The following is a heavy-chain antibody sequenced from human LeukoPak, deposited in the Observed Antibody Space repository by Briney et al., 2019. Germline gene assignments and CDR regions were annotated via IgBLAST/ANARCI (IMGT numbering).Heavy chain of an antibody. CDR2: IYSADSA. CDR1: GFTVSRNY. J-gene: IGHJ4*02. D-gene: IGHD1-26*01. V-gene: IGHV3-53*01. Sequence: GGSLRLSCAASGFTVSRNYMSWVRQAPGKGLEWVSVIYSADSAYYADSVRGRFTISRDNSKNTLYLQMNSLRADDTAVYYCAREVGGGATNYFDYWGREPWSPSPQ. CDR3: AREVGGGATNYFDY.